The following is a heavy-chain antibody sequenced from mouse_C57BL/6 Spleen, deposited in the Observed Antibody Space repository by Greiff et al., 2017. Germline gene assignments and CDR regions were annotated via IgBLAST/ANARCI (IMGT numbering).Heavy chain of an antibody. J-gene: IGHJ2*01. CDR3: ARHSDRTFFDY. Sequence: EVQRVESGGGLVKPGGSLKLSCAASGFTFSSYTMSWVRQTPEKRLGWVATISGGGGNTYYPDSVKGRFTISRDNAKNTLYLQMSSLRSEDTALYYCARHSDRTFFDYWGQGTTPTVSS. CDR2: ISGGGGNT. CDR1: GFTFSSYT. V-gene: IGHV5-9*01.